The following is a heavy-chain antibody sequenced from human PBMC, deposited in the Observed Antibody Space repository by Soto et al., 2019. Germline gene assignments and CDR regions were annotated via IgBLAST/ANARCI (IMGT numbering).Heavy chain of an antibody. CDR2: IYYTGST. CDR1: GGSISSGDYY. D-gene: IGHD5-12*01. Sequence: SETLSLTCTVSGGSISSGDYYWTWIRQPPGKGLEWIGFIYYTGSTHYNPSLKSRVTISVDTSKNQFSLKLSSVTAADTAVYYCARGDGSATTLDHWGQGTLVPVYS. CDR3: ARGDGSATTLDH. V-gene: IGHV4-30-4*01. J-gene: IGHJ4*02.